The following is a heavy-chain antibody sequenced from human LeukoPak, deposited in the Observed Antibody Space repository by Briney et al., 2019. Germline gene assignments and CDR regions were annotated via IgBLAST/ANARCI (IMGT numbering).Heavy chain of an antibody. CDR1: GESFSGYY. CDR3: ARDAPTVGYGMDV. Sequence: SETLSLTCVVYGESFSGYYWSWIRQPPGKGLEWIGEINHSGSTNYNPSLKSRVTISVDTSKNQFSLKLSSVTAADTAVYYCARDAPTVGYGMDVWGQGTTVTVSS. D-gene: IGHD4-23*01. V-gene: IGHV4-34*01. CDR2: INHSGST. J-gene: IGHJ6*02.